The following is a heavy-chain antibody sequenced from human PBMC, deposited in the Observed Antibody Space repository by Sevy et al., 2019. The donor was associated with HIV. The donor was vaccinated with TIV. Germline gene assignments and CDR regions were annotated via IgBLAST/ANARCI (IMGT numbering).Heavy chain of an antibody. V-gene: IGHV3-30*18. CDR1: GFTFSSYG. J-gene: IGHJ5*01. CDR2: ITYDGSNQ. CDR3: AKDHALTTLWVNNWFES. Sequence: GGSLRLSCAASGFTFSSYGMHWARQAPGKGLEWVAVITYDGSNQYYTDSVKGRFTISRDDSKNTLYLQMNSLRAEDTAVYYCAKDHALTTLWVNNWFESWGQGTLVTVSS. D-gene: IGHD4-17*01.